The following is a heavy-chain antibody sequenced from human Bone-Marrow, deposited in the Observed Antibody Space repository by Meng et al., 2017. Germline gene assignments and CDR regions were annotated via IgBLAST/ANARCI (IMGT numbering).Heavy chain of an antibody. CDR2: IYHSGST. CDR3: ARDGLGSSWYWGWFDP. CDR1: GYSISSGYY. V-gene: IGHV4-38-2*02. D-gene: IGHD6-13*01. Sequence: SETLSLTCTVSGYSISSGYYWGWIRQPPGKGLEWIGSIYHSGSTYYNPSLKSPVTISVDTSKNQFSLKLSSVTAADTAVYYCARDGLGSSWYWGWFDPWGQGTLVTVSS. J-gene: IGHJ5*02.